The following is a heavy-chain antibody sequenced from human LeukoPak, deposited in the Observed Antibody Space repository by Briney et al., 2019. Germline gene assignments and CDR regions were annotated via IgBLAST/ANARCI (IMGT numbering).Heavy chain of an antibody. CDR2: MNPSGGST. CDR1: GYTFTSYY. J-gene: IGHJ6*03. V-gene: IGHV1-46*01. CDR3: ARDRGSIVVVPAPSCMDV. D-gene: IGHD2-2*01. Sequence: ASVKVSCKASGYTFTSYYMHWMRQAPGQGLEWMGIMNPSGGSTSYAQKFQGRVTMTRDTSTSTVYMELSSLRSEDTAVYYCARDRGSIVVVPAPSCMDVWGKGTTVTVSS.